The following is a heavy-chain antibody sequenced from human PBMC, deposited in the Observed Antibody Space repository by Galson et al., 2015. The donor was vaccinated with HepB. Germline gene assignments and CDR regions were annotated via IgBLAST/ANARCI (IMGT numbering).Heavy chain of an antibody. CDR2: IDPSDSYT. V-gene: IGHV5-10-1*01. J-gene: IGHJ4*02. CDR3: AKQKGDYGDYGNFVY. D-gene: IGHD4-17*01. Sequence: SGAEVKKPGESLRISYKGSGYIFTSSWINWVRQMPGKGLEWMGRIDPSDSYTNYSPSFQGHVTISADKSISTAYLQWSSLKASDTAMYYCAKQKGDYGDYGNFVYWGQGTLVTVSS. CDR1: GYIFTSSW.